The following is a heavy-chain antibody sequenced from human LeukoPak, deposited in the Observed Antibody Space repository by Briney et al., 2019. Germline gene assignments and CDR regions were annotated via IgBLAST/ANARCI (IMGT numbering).Heavy chain of an antibody. D-gene: IGHD5-24*01. CDR1: GDSVSSNSAA. CDR2: TYYRSQWYN. CDR3: TSGWDFKY. V-gene: IGHV6-1*01. J-gene: IGHJ4*02. Sequence: SQTLSLTCAISGDSVSSNSAAWNWIRQSPSRGLEWLGRTYYRSQWYNDYAVSVKSRITIDPDTSKNQFSLQMNSVTSEDTAVYYCTSGWDFKYWGQGTRVTVSS.